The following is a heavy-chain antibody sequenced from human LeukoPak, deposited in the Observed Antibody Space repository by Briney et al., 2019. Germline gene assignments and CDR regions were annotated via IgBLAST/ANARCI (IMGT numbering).Heavy chain of an antibody. Sequence: PGRSLRLSCAASGFTFSSYGMHWVRQTPGKGLEWVAVISYDGSNKYYADSVKGRFTISRDNSKNTLYLQMNSLRAEDTAVYYCAKDPLSTVVSYFDYWGQGTLVTVSS. D-gene: IGHD4-23*01. CDR2: ISYDGSNK. CDR3: AKDPLSTVVSYFDY. V-gene: IGHV3-30*18. CDR1: GFTFSSYG. J-gene: IGHJ4*02.